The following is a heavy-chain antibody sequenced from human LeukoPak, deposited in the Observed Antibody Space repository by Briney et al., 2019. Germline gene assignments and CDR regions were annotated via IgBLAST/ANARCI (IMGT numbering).Heavy chain of an antibody. CDR2: MNPNSGNT. CDR1: GYTFTSYD. V-gene: IGHV1-8*03. D-gene: IGHD5-18*01. CDR3: ARDLASYRGELWFFDY. Sequence: GASVKVSCKASGYTFTSYDINWVRQATGQGLEWMGWMNPNSGNTGYAQKFQGRVTITRNTSISTAYMELSSLRSEDTAVYYCARDLASYRGELWFFDYWGQGTLVTVSS. J-gene: IGHJ4*02.